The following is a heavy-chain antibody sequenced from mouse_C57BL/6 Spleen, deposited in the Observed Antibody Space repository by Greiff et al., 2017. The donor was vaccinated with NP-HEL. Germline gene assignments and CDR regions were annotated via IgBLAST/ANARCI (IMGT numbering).Heavy chain of an antibody. D-gene: IGHD1-1*01. Sequence: QVQLKESGAELVKPGASVKISCKASGYAFSSYWMNWVKQRPGKGLEWIGQIYPGDGDTNYNGKFKGKATLTADKSSSTAYMQLSSLTSEDSAVYFCARDGSRVAGYAMDYWGQGTSVTVSS. CDR1: GYAFSSYW. CDR3: ARDGSRVAGYAMDY. J-gene: IGHJ4*01. V-gene: IGHV1-80*01. CDR2: IYPGDGDT.